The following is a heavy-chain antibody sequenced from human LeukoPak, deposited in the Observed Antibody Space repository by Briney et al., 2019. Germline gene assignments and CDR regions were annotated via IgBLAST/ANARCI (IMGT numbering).Heavy chain of an antibody. CDR2: IFYSGST. CDR3: ARAVSSIFGVVTPFDY. V-gene: IGHV4-59*01. J-gene: IGHJ4*02. CDR1: GGSISSYY. Sequence: SETLSLTCTVSGGSISSYYWSWIRQPPGKGLEWIGYIFYSGSTNYNPSLKSRVTISVDMSKNQFSLRLSSVIAADTAVYYCARAVSSIFGVVTPFDYWGQGTLVTVSS. D-gene: IGHD3-3*01.